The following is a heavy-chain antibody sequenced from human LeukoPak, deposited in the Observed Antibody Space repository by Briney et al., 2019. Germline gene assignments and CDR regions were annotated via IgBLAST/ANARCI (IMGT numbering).Heavy chain of an antibody. D-gene: IGHD2-2*01. J-gene: IGHJ4*02. CDR3: ARDEGIVVVPAAAPFDY. CDR1: GGSFSGYY. Sequence: SETLSLTCAVYGGSFSGYYWSWIRQPPGKGLEWIGEINHSGSTNYNPSLKSRVTISVDTSKNQFSLKLSSVTAADTAVYYCARDEGIVVVPAAAPFDYWGQGTLVTVSS. V-gene: IGHV4-34*01. CDR2: INHSGST.